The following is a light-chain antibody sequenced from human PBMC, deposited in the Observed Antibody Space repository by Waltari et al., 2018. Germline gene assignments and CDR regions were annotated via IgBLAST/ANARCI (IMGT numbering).Light chain of an antibody. CDR1: TSDIGYYTY. V-gene: IGLV2-14*03. J-gene: IGLJ1*01. Sequence: QSALTQPASVSGSPGQSITISCTGTTSDIGYYTYVSWYQQPPGKAPKLIIYDVSHRPSGVSDRFSGSKSGNTASLTISGLRAEDEADYHCSSYSISSNYYVFGTGTTVTVL. CDR3: SSYSISSNYYV. CDR2: DVS.